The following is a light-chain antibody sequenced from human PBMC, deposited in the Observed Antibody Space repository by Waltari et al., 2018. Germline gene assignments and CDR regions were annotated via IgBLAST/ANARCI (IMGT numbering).Light chain of an antibody. CDR2: SAS. CDR1: QSVSTIS. CDR3: QQYDGAVVT. J-gene: IGKJ4*01. V-gene: IGKV3-20*01. Sequence: IVLTQSPGTLSLSPGERATFPRRASQSVSTISLAWYQQKAGQAPRLLTYSASNRAPGIPDRFSGSGSGTDFALTISSLEAEDSAMYYWQQYDGAVVTFGGGTKVEIK.